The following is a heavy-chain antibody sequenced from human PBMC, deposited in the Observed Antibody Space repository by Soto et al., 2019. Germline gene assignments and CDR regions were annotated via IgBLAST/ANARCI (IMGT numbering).Heavy chain of an antibody. D-gene: IGHD2-8*01. CDR1: GFTFSSYA. CDR2: ISGSGGST. CDR3: AKEGQWPRNRRYFDY. J-gene: IGHJ4*02. Sequence: GGSLRLSCAASGFTFSSYAMSWVRQAPGKGLERVSAISGSGGSTYYADSVKGRFTISRDNSKNTLYLQMNSLRAEDTAVYYCAKEGQWPRNRRYFDYWGQGTLVTVSS. V-gene: IGHV3-23*01.